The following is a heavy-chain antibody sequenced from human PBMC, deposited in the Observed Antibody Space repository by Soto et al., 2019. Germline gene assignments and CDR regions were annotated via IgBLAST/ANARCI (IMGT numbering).Heavy chain of an antibody. CDR1: GFNFNNDW. J-gene: IGHJ4*02. CDR2: IKEDGSVE. V-gene: IGHV3-7*01. CDR3: AGGGGYYFTY. Sequence: GGSLRLSCAASGFNFNNDWMHWVRQAPGKGLEWVAAIKEDGSVEHYVDSVKGRFTISRDNAKNSLYLQMNGLRAEDMALYYGAGGGGYYFTYWGQGTLVTVSS. D-gene: IGHD3-10*01.